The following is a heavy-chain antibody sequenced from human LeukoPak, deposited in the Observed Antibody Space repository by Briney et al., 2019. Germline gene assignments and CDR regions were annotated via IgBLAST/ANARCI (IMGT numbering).Heavy chain of an antibody. CDR2: IIPILGIA. V-gene: IGHV1-69*04. CDR3: ARDGSLTGTPLSLSFDY. J-gene: IGHJ4*02. CDR1: GGTFSNYA. D-gene: IGHD1-7*01. Sequence: SVKVSCKASGGTFSNYAISWVRQAPGQGLEWMGRIIPILGIAKYAQKFQGRVTVTADKSTSRAYMELSSLRSEDTAVYYCARDGSLTGTPLSLSFDYWGQGTLVTVSS.